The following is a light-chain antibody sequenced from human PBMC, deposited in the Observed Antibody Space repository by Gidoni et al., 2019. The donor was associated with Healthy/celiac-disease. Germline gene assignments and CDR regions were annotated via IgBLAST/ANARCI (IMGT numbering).Light chain of an antibody. J-gene: IGKJ2*01. CDR3: QQYNNWPYT. V-gene: IGKV3-15*01. CDR1: QSVSRN. CDR2: GAS. Sequence: EIVRTQSPATLSVSPGERATLSCRASQSVSRNLAGYQQKPGQAPRLLIYGASTRATGIPARFSGSGSGTAFTLTISSLQSEDFAVYYCQQYNNWPYTFGQGTKLEIK.